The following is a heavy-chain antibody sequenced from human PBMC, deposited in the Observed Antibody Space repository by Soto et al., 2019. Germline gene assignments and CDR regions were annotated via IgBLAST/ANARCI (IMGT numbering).Heavy chain of an antibody. Sequence: RVCSEAAGGTFVNYAGSWILQEPRKGLEWVSTISATGSTLYADSVKGRFTISRDNSKNTVYLQMNFLRAEDTAVYYCTKVSNKWAVAQRGYFDYWGQGTLVTVSP. V-gene: IGHV3-23*01. J-gene: IGHJ4*02. CDR3: TKVSNKWAVAQRGYFDY. D-gene: IGHD6-19*01. CDR1: GGTFVNYA. CDR2: ISATGST.